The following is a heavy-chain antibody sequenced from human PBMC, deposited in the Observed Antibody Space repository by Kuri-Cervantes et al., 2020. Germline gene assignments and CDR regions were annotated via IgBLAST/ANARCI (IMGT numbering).Heavy chain of an antibody. CDR3: ARGGYLDY. CDR2: ISGGGDYT. CDR1: GFTFSSYA. Sequence: GESLKISCAASGFTFSSYAMTWVRQAPGKGLEWVSTISGGGDYTYHADSVKGRFTISRDNSKNTLYLQMNSLRAEDTAVYYCARGGYLDYWGQGTLVTVSS. J-gene: IGHJ4*02. V-gene: IGHV3-23*01. D-gene: IGHD3-22*01.